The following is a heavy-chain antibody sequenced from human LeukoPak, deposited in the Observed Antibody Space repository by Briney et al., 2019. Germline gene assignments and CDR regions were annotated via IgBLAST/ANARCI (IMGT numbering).Heavy chain of an antibody. CDR2: IYHSGNA. CDR3: ARDVGARLSGF. Sequence: PSETLSLTCAVSGGSISSNNWWSWVRQPPGKGLEWIGEIYHSGNANYNPSLKTRVTMSVDKSKNQFSLILSSVTAADTAVYYCARDVGARLSGFWGQGTLVTVSS. J-gene: IGHJ4*02. D-gene: IGHD6-6*01. V-gene: IGHV4-4*02. CDR1: GGSISSNNW.